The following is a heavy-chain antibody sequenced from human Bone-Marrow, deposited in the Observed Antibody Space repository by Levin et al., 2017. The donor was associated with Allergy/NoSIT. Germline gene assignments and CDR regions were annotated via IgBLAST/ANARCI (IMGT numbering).Heavy chain of an antibody. D-gene: IGHD6-13*01. V-gene: IGHV3-30-3*01. J-gene: IGHJ6*02. CDR3: ARDGRAAAGTMDV. CDR2: ISYDGSNK. Sequence: GESLKISCAASGFTFSSYAMHWVRQAPGKGLEWVAVISYDGSNKYYADSVKGRFTISRDNSKNTLYLQMNSLRAEDTAVYYCARDGRAAAGTMDVWGQGTTVTVSS. CDR1: GFTFSSYA.